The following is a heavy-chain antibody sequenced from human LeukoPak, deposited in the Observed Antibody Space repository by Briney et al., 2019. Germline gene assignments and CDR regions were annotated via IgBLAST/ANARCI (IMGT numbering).Heavy chain of an antibody. CDR3: ARRGSFDDAFDI. CDR2: MNPNSGNT. Sequence: AASVTVSCKASGYTFTSYDINWVRQAHGQGIEWMGWMNPNSGNTGYAQKFQGSVTMIRNTSISTAYMELSSLRSEDTAVYYCARRGSFDDAFDIWGQGTMVTVSS. V-gene: IGHV1-8*01. J-gene: IGHJ3*02. CDR1: GYTFTSYD. D-gene: IGHD1-26*01.